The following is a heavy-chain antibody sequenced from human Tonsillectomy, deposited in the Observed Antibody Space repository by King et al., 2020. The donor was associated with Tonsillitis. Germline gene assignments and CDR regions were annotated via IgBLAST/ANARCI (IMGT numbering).Heavy chain of an antibody. V-gene: IGHV4-4*02. CDR2: IHHSGST. CDR3: ERSGGDYYGSGSHYNFFDY. CDR1: GGSISSSNW. J-gene: IGHJ4*02. Sequence: VQLQESGPGLVKPSGTPSLTCAVSGGSISSSNWWNWVRQPPGKGLEWIGEIHHSGSTNYNPSLKSRVTISVDKSKNQFSLKLSSVTAADTAVYYCERSGGDYYGSGSHYNFFDYWGQGTLVTVSS. D-gene: IGHD3-10*01.